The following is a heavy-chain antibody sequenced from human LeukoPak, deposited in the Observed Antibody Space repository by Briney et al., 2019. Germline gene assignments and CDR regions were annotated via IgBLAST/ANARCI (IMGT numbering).Heavy chain of an antibody. V-gene: IGHV3-30*03. D-gene: IGHD3-16*01. CDR2: ISYDGSNK. CDR1: GLTFSSYA. Sequence: GGSLRLSCAASGLTFSSYAMHWVRQAPGKGLEWVAVISYDGSNKHYADSVKGRFTISRDNAKNSLYLQMNGLGAEDTAVYYCARELNGYGYYFFDYWGPGTLVTVSS. CDR3: ARELNGYGYYFFDY. J-gene: IGHJ4*02.